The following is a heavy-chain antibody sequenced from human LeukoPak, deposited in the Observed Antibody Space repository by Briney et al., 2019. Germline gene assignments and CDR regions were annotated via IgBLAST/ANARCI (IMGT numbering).Heavy chain of an antibody. Sequence: GGSLRLSCAASGFTFSGSAMHLVRRASGKGLEWVGRIRSKANSYATAYAASVKGRFTISRDDSKNTAYLQMNSLKTEDTAVYYCTNGMTTPDYWGQGTLVTVSS. V-gene: IGHV3-73*01. CDR2: IRSKANSYAT. CDR3: TNGMTTPDY. J-gene: IGHJ4*02. CDR1: GFTFSGSA. D-gene: IGHD4-17*01.